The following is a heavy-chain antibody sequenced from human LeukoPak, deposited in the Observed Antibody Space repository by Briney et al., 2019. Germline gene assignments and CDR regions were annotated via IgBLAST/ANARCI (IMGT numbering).Heavy chain of an antibody. J-gene: IGHJ4*02. CDR2: INSDGNSA. Sequence: PGGSLRLSCEASGFTLNDYSMNWVRQAPGKGLVWVSRINSDGNSASYADSVKGRFTISRDNANNTVYLQMNSLRAEDTAVYFCARDLYDYDVGLYFDYWGLGTLVTVSS. CDR1: GFTLNDYS. CDR3: ARDLYDYDVGLYFDY. D-gene: IGHD3-22*01. V-gene: IGHV3-74*01.